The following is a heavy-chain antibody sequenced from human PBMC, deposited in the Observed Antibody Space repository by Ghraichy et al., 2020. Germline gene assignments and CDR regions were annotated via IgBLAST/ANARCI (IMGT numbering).Heavy chain of an antibody. V-gene: IGHV3-66*02. CDR1: GFTVSSNY. Sequence: GGSLRLSCAASGFTVSSNYMSWVRQAPGKGLEWVSVIYSGGSTYYADSVKGRFTISRDNSKNTLYLQMNSLRAEDTAVYYCARDPPKYYYDSSGYGAFDIWGQGTMVTVSS. J-gene: IGHJ3*02. CDR2: IYSGGST. D-gene: IGHD3-22*01. CDR3: ARDPPKYYYDSSGYGAFDI.